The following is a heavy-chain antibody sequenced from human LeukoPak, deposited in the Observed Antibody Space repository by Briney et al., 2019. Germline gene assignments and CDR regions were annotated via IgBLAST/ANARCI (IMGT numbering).Heavy chain of an antibody. Sequence: SQTLSLTCAISGDSVSSNSAAWNWIRQSPSRGLEWLGRTYYRSKWSKDYSVSVKSRITVNPDTSNNQLSLQLNSVTPEDTAVYYCARSLDTDLREWGQGTLVTVSS. CDR1: GDSVSSNSAA. D-gene: IGHD5-18*01. CDR3: ARSLDTDLRE. CDR2: TYYRSKWSK. V-gene: IGHV6-1*01. J-gene: IGHJ4*02.